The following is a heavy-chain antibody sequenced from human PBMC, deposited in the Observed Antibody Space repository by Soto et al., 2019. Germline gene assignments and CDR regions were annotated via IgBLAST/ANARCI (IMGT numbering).Heavy chain of an antibody. D-gene: IGHD2-21*02. Sequence: WGSLRLSCAASGFTFSSYAMSWVRQAQGKGLEWVSAISGTGGSTYYADSVKGRFTISRDNSKNTLYLQMNSLRAEDTAVYYCAKAWGKAYCGGDCYSTSFAYWGQGTLVTVS. CDR1: GFTFSSYA. CDR2: ISGTGGST. CDR3: AKAWGKAYCGGDCYSTSFAY. J-gene: IGHJ4*02. V-gene: IGHV3-23*01.